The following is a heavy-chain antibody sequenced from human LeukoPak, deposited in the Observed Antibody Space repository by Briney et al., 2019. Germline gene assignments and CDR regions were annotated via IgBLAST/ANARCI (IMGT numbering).Heavy chain of an antibody. D-gene: IGHD7-27*01. CDR1: GDSASSNSAA. Sequence: SQTLSLTCAISGDSASSNSAAWDWIRQSPSRGLEWLGRTYYRSKWYNDYALSVKSRITINPDTSKNQFSLQLNSVTPEDTAVYYCARDVWVKTGDSLDIWGQGTMVTVSS. V-gene: IGHV6-1*01. J-gene: IGHJ3*02. CDR3: ARDVWVKTGDSLDI. CDR2: TYYRSKWYN.